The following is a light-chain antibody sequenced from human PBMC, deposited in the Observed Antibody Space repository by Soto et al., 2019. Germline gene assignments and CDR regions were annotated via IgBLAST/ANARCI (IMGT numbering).Light chain of an antibody. CDR2: DAS. CDR3: QQYSSYSPFT. V-gene: IGKV1-5*01. CDR1: QSISNW. Sequence: DIQMTQSPSTLSASVGDRVTVTCRASQSISNWLAWYQQKPGKAPKLLIYDASSLESGVPSRFSGSGSGTEFTLSISSLQPDDFATCYCQQYSSYSPFTFGPGTKVDI. J-gene: IGKJ3*01.